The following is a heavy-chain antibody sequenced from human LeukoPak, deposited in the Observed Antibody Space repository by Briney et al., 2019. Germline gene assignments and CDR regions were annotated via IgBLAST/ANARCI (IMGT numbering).Heavy chain of an antibody. V-gene: IGHV3-21*01. CDR1: GFTFSSYS. CDR3: ARVCNGNYLDY. J-gene: IGHJ4*02. Sequence: GGSLRLSCAASGFTFSSYSLNWVRQAPGKGLEWVSSISISSTYKYYADSLKGRFTISRDNATNSLYLQMNSLRAEDTAVYYCARVCNGNYLDYWGQGTLVTVSS. CDR2: ISISSTYK. D-gene: IGHD2-8*01.